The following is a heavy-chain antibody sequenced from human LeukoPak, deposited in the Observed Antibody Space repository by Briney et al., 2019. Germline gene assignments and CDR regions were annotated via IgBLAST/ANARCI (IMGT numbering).Heavy chain of an antibody. CDR2: IYYSGST. CDR1: GGSISSHY. CDR3: ARDGGSCFDY. V-gene: IGHV4-59*11. D-gene: IGHD2-15*01. Sequence: SETLSLTCTVSGGSISSHYWSWIRQPPGKGLEWIGYIYYSGSTNYNPSLKSRVTISVDTSKNQFSLKLSSVTAADTAVYYCARDGGSCFDYWGQGTLVTVSS. J-gene: IGHJ4*02.